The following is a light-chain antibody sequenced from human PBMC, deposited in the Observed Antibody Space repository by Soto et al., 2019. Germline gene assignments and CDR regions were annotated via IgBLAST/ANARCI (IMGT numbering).Light chain of an antibody. CDR2: EVS. CDR3: SSYTSSSPPL. CDR1: SSDVGGYNY. V-gene: IGLV2-14*01. Sequence: QSALTQPASVSGSPGQSITISCTGTSSDVGGYNYVSWYQQHPGKAPKLMIYEVSNRPSGVSNRFSGSKSGNTASLTISGPQAEDGADYYCSSYTSSSPPLSGGGTKLTFL. J-gene: IGLJ2*01.